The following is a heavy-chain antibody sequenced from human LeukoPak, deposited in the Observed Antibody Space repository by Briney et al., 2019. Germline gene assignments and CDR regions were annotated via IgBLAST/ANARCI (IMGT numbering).Heavy chain of an antibody. D-gene: IGHD3-16*01. CDR3: ARAPRLDGDYFDY. V-gene: IGHV4-31*03. CDR1: GGSIRSCGYY. CDR2: IYYCGST. Sequence: SQTLTLTCTVSGGSIRSCGYYWSWIRQHPGEGLEWFGYIYYCGSTYYNPSLKSRVTISVDTSKNQFSLQLSSVTAADTAVYYCARAPRLDGDYFDYWGQGTLVTVSS. J-gene: IGHJ4*02.